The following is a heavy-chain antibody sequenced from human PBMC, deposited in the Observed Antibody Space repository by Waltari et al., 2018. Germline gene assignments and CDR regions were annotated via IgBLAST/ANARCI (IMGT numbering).Heavy chain of an antibody. J-gene: IGHJ4*02. CDR3: AREGGGVVVPANFDY. CDR2: IYTSWST. CDR1: GGSISSYY. V-gene: IGHV4-4*07. D-gene: IGHD2-2*01. Sequence: QVQLQESGPGLVKPSETLSLTCTVSGGSISSYYWSWIRQPAGKGLEWIGRIYTSWSTNYNPSLKSRVTMSVDTSKNQFSRKLSSVTAADTAVYYCAREGGGVVVPANFDYWGQGTLVTVSS.